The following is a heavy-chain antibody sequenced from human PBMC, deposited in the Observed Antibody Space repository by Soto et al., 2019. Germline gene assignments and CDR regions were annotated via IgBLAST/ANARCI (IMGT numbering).Heavy chain of an antibody. V-gene: IGHV4-39*01. Sequence: LSLTCTVSGGSISSSSYYWGWIRQPPGKGLEWIGSIYYSGSTYYNPSLKSRVTISVDTSKNQFSLKLSSVTAADTAVYYCARHVPYYYDSSGFDYWGQGTLVTVSS. CDR2: IYYSGST. CDR3: ARHVPYYYDSSGFDY. J-gene: IGHJ4*02. D-gene: IGHD3-22*01. CDR1: GGSISSSSYY.